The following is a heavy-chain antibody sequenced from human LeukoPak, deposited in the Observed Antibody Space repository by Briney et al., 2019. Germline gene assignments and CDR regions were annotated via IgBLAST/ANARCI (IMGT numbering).Heavy chain of an antibody. J-gene: IGHJ4*02. CDR3: ARDTRILYYYDSSGGY. D-gene: IGHD3-22*01. Sequence: GGSLRLSCAASGFTFSSYAMSWVRQAPGKGLEWVSAISGSGGSTYYADSVKGRFTISRDNSKNTLYLQMNSLRAEDTAVYYCARDTRILYYYDSSGGYWGQRTLVTVSS. V-gene: IGHV3-23*01. CDR1: GFTFSSYA. CDR2: ISGSGGST.